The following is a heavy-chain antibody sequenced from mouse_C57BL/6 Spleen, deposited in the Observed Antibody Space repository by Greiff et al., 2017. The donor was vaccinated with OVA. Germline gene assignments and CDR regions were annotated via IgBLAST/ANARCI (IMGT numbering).Heavy chain of an antibody. D-gene: IGHD2-4*01. Sequence: QVQLQQPGAELVMPGASVKLSCKASGYTFPSYWMHWVKQRPGQGLEWIGELDPSDSYTNYNQKFKGKSTLTVDKSSSTAYMQLSSLTSEDSAVYYCARSGDYDGGDYWGQGTTLTVSS. CDR1: GYTFPSYW. V-gene: IGHV1-69*01. J-gene: IGHJ2*01. CDR3: ARSGDYDGGDY. CDR2: LDPSDSYT.